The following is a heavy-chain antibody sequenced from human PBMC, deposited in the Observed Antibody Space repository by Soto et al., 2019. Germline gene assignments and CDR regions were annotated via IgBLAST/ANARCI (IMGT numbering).Heavy chain of an antibody. V-gene: IGHV3-9*01. CDR1: GFTFDNHA. Sequence: GGSLRLSCAASGFTFDNHAMHWVRQAPGEGLEWVSGISWNSHSVGYIDSVKGRFTISRDNAKNSLYLQMSSLRPEDTALYYCARDKRSSEGSLGFDHWGQGALVTVSS. J-gene: IGHJ4*02. D-gene: IGHD6-25*01. CDR2: ISWNSHSV. CDR3: ARDKRSSEGSLGFDH.